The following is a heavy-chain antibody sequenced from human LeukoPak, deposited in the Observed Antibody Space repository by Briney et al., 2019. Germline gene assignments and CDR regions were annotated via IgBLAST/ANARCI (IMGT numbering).Heavy chain of an antibody. CDR2: IYYSGST. Sequence: SETLSLTCTVSGGSISSYYWSWIRQPPGKGLEWIGYIYYSGSTNSNPSLQSRVTISIDTSKNQFSLKLTSVTAADTAVYYCARVFRRGDYNYDGFDIWGQGTMVTVSS. CDR3: ARVFRRGDYNYDGFDI. D-gene: IGHD5-24*01. V-gene: IGHV4-59*08. CDR1: GGSISSYY. J-gene: IGHJ3*02.